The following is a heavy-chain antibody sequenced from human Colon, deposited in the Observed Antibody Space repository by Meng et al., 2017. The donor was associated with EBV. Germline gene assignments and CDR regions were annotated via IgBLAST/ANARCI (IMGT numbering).Heavy chain of an antibody. J-gene: IGHJ4*02. Sequence: EVEVAASGGGLVKAGWSLRLSCAASGFTFSSYSMNWVRQAPGKGLEWVSSISSSSSYIYYADSVKGRFTISRDNTKNSLYLQMNSLRAEDTAVYYCARGMATIYFDYWGQGTLVTVSS. CDR1: GFTFSSYS. CDR3: ARGMATIYFDY. V-gene: IGHV3-21*01. CDR2: ISSSSSYI. D-gene: IGHD5-24*01.